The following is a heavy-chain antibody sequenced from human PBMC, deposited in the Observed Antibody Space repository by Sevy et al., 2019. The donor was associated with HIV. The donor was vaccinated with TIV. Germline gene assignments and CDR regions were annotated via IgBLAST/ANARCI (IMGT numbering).Heavy chain of an antibody. CDR1: GGSIISSTYY. D-gene: IGHD3-10*01. V-gene: IGHV4-39*02. Sequence: SETLSLTCTVSGGSIISSTYYWGWIRQPPGKGLEWIGSVYYSGSTYYNPSLRSRVTISVAMFKDHFSLRLSSVTGADTAVYYCARRGAGPAFDVWGQGSMVTVSS. J-gene: IGHJ3*01. CDR3: ARRGAGPAFDV. CDR2: VYYSGST.